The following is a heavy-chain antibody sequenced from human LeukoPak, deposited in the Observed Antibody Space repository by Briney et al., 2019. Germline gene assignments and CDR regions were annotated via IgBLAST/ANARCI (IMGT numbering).Heavy chain of an antibody. J-gene: IGHJ5*02. Sequence: SETLSLTCTVSGGSISSGGYYWSWLRQHPGKGLEWIGYIYYSGSTYSNPSLKSRVTISVDTSKNQFSLNLSSVTAADTAVYYCARYCSSTNCYKGGFDPWGQGTLVTVSS. D-gene: IGHD2-2*02. CDR1: GGSISSGGYY. CDR3: ARYCSSTNCYKGGFDP. V-gene: IGHV4-31*03. CDR2: IYYSGST.